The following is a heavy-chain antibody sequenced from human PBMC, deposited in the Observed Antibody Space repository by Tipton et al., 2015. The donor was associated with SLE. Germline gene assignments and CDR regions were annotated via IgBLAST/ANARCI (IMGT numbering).Heavy chain of an antibody. D-gene: IGHD2-2*02. CDR2: SDQRGST. CDR1: GASFSANY. Sequence: TLSLTCAVSGASFSANYWGWIRQSPVKGLEWIGESDQRGSTNYNPSLKSRVTTSLDTSRNQFSLKLTSVTAADTAVYYCATGFLYDGFQVWGQGTLVTVSS. CDR3: ATGFLYDGFQV. J-gene: IGHJ1*01. V-gene: IGHV4-34*01.